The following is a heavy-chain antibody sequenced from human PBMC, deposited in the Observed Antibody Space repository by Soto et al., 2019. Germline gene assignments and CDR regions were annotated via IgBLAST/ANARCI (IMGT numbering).Heavy chain of an antibody. V-gene: IGHV5-51*01. D-gene: IGHD5-18*01. CDR3: ARSVSWIQLWSDYYFDY. CDR2: IYPGDSDT. CDR1: GYSFSTYW. J-gene: IGHJ4*02. Sequence: GESLKISCKGSGYSFSTYWIGWVRQMPGKGLEWLGIIYPGDSDTRYSPSFQGQVTISADNSISTAYLQWRSLKASDTAMYYCARSVSWIQLWSDYYFDYWGQGTLVTLSS.